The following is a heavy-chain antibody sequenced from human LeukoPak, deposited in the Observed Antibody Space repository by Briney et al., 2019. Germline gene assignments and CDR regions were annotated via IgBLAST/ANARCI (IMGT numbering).Heavy chain of an antibody. CDR2: ISSSIITK. J-gene: IGHJ4*02. Sequence: PGGSLRLSCAASGFTFSAYYMTWIRQAPGKGLEWVSYISSSIITKYYADSVKGRFTISRDNAKNSLYLQMNSLRAEDTAVYYCAQVPRSGGSLDYWGQGTLVTVSS. D-gene: IGHD6-19*01. CDR1: GFTFSAYY. V-gene: IGHV3-11*01. CDR3: AQVPRSGGSLDY.